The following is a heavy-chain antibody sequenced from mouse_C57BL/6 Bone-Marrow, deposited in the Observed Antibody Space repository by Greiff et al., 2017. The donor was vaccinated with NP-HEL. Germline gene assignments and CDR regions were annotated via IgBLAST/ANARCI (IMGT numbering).Heavy chain of an antibody. D-gene: IGHD1-2*01. Sequence: EVQLVESGGGLVKPGGSLKLSCAASGFTFSSYAMSWVRQTPEKRLEWVATISDGGSYTYYPDNVKGRFTISRDNDKNNLYLQMSHLKSEDTAMYYCAREELRHYFDYWGQGTTLTVSS. J-gene: IGHJ2*01. V-gene: IGHV5-4*01. CDR2: ISDGGSYT. CDR1: GFTFSSYA. CDR3: AREELRHYFDY.